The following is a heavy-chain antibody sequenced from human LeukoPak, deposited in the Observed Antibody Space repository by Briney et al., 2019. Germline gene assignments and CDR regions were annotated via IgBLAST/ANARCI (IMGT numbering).Heavy chain of an antibody. D-gene: IGHD3-22*01. Sequence: SETLSLTCTVSGYSISSGYYWGWIRQPPGKGLEWIGSMYHSGSTYYNPSLKSRVTISVDTSKNQFSLKLSSVTAADTAVYYCARSYDSSGYYAFDIWGQGTMVTVSS. CDR3: ARSYDSSGYYAFDI. V-gene: IGHV4-38-2*02. CDR1: GYSISSGYY. CDR2: MYHSGST. J-gene: IGHJ3*02.